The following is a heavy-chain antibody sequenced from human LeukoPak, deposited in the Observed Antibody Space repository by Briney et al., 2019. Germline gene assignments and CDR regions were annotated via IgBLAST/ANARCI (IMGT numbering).Heavy chain of an antibody. J-gene: IGHJ4*02. D-gene: IGHD3-22*01. V-gene: IGHV4-39*07. CDR2: IYYSGST. Sequence: SETLSLTCTVSGGSISSSSYYWGWIRQPPGKGLEWIGSIYYSGSTYYNPSLKSRVTISVDTSKNQFSLRLSSVTAADTAVYYCARNGYYDSYFEYWGQGILVTVSS. CDR1: GGSISSSSYY. CDR3: ARNGYYDSYFEY.